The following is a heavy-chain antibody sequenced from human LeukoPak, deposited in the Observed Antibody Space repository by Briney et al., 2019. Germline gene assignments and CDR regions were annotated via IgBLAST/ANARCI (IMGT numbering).Heavy chain of an antibody. CDR3: ASNLGGWGSYYMDV. V-gene: IGHV3-7*01. CDR1: GFTFSSYW. J-gene: IGHJ6*03. CDR2: IKQDGSEK. D-gene: IGHD3-16*01. Sequence: GGSVRLSCAASGFTFSSYWMSWVRQAPGKGLEWVANIKQDGSEKNYVDSVKGRFTISRDNAMNSLYLQMNSLRAEDTAVDYCASNLGGWGSYYMDVWGKGTTVTVFS.